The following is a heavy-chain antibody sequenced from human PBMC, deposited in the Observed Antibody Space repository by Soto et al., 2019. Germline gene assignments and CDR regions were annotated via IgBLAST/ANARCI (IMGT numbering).Heavy chain of an antibody. Sequence: GGSLRLSCVASGFTFSSYSMNWVRQAPGKGLEWVSYISGSSVSIYYADSVKGRFTVSRDNAKNSLYLQMNSLRDEDTAVYYCARLTSILYGMDVWGRGTTVTVS. CDR2: ISGSSVSI. CDR1: GFTFSSYS. J-gene: IGHJ6*02. CDR3: ARLTSILYGMDV. V-gene: IGHV3-48*02. D-gene: IGHD2-15*01.